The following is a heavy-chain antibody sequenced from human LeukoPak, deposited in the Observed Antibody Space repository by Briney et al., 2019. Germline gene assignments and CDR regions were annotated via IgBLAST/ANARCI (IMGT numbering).Heavy chain of an antibody. V-gene: IGHV3-11*01. Sequence: GGALVLSCAAAGFLFNDYDMTWIREAPGKGLEWISYIDTNSSTIYYPDSVKGRFTISRDNAKNSLFLQMNSLRAEDTAVYYCARDRGPCTAWGQGTLVTVSS. D-gene: IGHD1-26*01. CDR1: GFLFNDYD. J-gene: IGHJ4*02. CDR2: IDTNSSTI. CDR3: ARDRGPCTA.